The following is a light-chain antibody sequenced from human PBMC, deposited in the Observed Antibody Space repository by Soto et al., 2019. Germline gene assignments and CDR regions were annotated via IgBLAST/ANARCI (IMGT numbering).Light chain of an antibody. CDR2: TND. Sequence: QPVLTQSPSASGTPGQRVTISCSGSSSNIGSNYVYWYQQLPGTAPKLLFYTNDQRPSGVPDRFSGSKSGTSASLAISGLRSEDEADYYCAAWDDSLSGPVFGGGTKLTVL. CDR3: AAWDDSLSGPV. V-gene: IGLV1-47*02. J-gene: IGLJ3*02. CDR1: SSNIGSNY.